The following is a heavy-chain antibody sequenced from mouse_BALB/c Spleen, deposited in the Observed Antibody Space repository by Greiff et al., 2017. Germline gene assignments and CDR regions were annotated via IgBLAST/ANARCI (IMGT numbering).Heavy chain of an antibody. CDR3: ARAAHYYGSSPYAMDY. CDR1: GFTFSSYA. Sequence: EVQVVESGGGLVKPGGSLKLSCAASGFTFSSYAMSWVRQTPEKRLEWVASISSGGSTYYPDSVKGRFTISRDNARSILYLQMSSLRSEDTAMYYCARAAHYYGSSPYAMDYWGQGTSVTVSS. CDR2: ISSGGST. V-gene: IGHV5-6-5*01. J-gene: IGHJ4*01. D-gene: IGHD1-1*01.